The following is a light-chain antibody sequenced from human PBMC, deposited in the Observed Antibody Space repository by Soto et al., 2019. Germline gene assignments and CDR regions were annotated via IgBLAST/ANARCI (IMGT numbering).Light chain of an antibody. CDR3: QQSSNWPPSIT. Sequence: DIVLTQSPGTLCLSPGERATLSCRASQSVGSNYLAWYQQKPGQAPRLLIYDASTRATGIPARFSGSGSGTDFTLTISSLEPEDFAVYYCQQSSNWPPSITFGQGTRLEIK. V-gene: IGKV3D-20*02. CDR2: DAS. CDR1: QSVGSNY. J-gene: IGKJ5*01.